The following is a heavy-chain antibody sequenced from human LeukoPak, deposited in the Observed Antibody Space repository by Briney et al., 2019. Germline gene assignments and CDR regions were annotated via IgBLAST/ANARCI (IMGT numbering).Heavy chain of an antibody. V-gene: IGHV3-7*01. D-gene: IGHD3-16*01. J-gene: IGHJ3*01. CDR1: GFIFSTYW. CDR2: MKGDGSEI. Sequence: GGSLRLSCAASGFIFSTYWMTWVRQAPGKGLEWVANMKGDGSEIHYEDSVKGRFSISRDNAKNSLYLQMNYLRAEDTAVYYCARPAYTAAYDLWGQGTMVTVSS. CDR3: ARPAYTAAYDL.